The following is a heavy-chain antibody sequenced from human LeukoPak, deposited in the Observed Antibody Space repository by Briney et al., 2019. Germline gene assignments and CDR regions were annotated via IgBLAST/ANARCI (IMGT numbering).Heavy chain of an antibody. J-gene: IGHJ4*02. CDR3: ARGYCSGGSCLTFDY. CDR2: IYYSGST. Sequence: SETLSLTCTVSGGSISSYYWSWIRQAPGKGLEWIGYIYYSGSTNYNPSLKGRVTTSADTSKNQFSLKLSSVTAADTAVYFCARGYCSGGSCLTFDYWGQGTLVTVSS. CDR1: GGSISSYY. V-gene: IGHV4-59*01. D-gene: IGHD2-15*01.